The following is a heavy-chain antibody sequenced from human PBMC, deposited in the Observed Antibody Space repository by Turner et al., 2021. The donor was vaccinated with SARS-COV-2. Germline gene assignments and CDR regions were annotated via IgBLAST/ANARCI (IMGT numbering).Heavy chain of an antibody. V-gene: IGHV1-24*01. CDR3: ATGVAVTGTPSAYYYYYGMDV. CDR1: GYIATELS. CDR2: LDPEDGET. D-gene: IGHD6-19*01. Sequence: QVQLVQSGAEVKKPGASVKVSCKVPGYIATELSMHWVQQAPGKELEWMEGLDPEDGETIYAQKFQGRVTMTGDTSTDTAYMELSRLRSEDTAVYYCATGVAVTGTPSAYYYYYGMDVWGQGTTVTVSS. J-gene: IGHJ6*02.